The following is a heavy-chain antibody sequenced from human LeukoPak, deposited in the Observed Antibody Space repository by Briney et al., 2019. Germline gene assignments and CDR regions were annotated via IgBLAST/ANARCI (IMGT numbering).Heavy chain of an antibody. CDR1: GFTVCSNY. J-gene: IGHJ4*02. CDR2: IYSGGST. V-gene: IGHV3-66*01. D-gene: IGHD6-19*01. CDR3: ARVGTYSSGWYRYFDY. Sequence: GGSLRLFCGASGFTVCSNYMSWVRGARGEGVVGVTVIYSGGSTYYADSVKCRFTISRDNSKNTLYLQMNSLRAEDTAVYYCARVGTYSSGWYRYFDYWGQGTLVTVSS.